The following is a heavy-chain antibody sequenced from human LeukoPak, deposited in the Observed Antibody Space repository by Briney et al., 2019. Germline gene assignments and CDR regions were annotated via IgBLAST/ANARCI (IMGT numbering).Heavy chain of an antibody. CDR1: GFTFSSYA. Sequence: GGSLRLSCAAPGFTFSSYAMSWVRQAPGKGLEWVSTISAGGGSAYYADSVKARFTISRDNSKNTLYLQMNSLRAEDTAIYYCAKDFYDTYGSTDYWGQGALVTVSS. V-gene: IGHV3-23*01. J-gene: IGHJ4*02. CDR3: AKDFYDTYGSTDY. CDR2: ISAGGGSA. D-gene: IGHD2/OR15-2a*01.